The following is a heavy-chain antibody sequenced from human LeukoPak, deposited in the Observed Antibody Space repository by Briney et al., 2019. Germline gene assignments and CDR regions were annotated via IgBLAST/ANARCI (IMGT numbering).Heavy chain of an antibody. D-gene: IGHD3-3*01. V-gene: IGHV4-31*03. CDR2: IYYSGST. CDR3: ARGSRVSPYDFWSGRQLYYFDY. J-gene: IGHJ4*02. Sequence: SETLSLTCTVSGGSISSGGYYWSWIRQHPGRCLEWSGYIYYSGSTYYNPSLQSRVTISVDTSTNHFSLKLSSVTAADTAVYYCARGSRVSPYDFWSGRQLYYFDYWGQGTLVAVSS. CDR1: GGSISSGGYY.